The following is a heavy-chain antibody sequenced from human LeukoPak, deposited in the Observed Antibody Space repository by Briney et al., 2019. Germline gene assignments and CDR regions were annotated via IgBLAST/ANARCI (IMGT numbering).Heavy chain of an antibody. CDR1: GFTFSSYW. J-gene: IGHJ4*02. D-gene: IGHD6-13*01. CDR2: IRYDGSNK. CDR3: AKARSIAAAGQIDY. Sequence: PGGSLRLSCAASGFTFSSYWMHWVRQAPGKGLEWVAFIRYDGSNKYYADSVKGRFTISRDNSKNTLYLQMNSLRAEDTAVYYCAKARSIAAAGQIDYWGQGTLVTVSS. V-gene: IGHV3-30*02.